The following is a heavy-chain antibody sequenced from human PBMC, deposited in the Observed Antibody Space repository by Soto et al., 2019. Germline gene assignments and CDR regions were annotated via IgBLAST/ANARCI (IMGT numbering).Heavy chain of an antibody. V-gene: IGHV2-5*02. Sequence: QITLKESGPTLVKPTQTLTLTCTFSGFSLSTSGVGVGWIRQPPGKALEWLAVIYWDDGKRYRPSLKSRLTITKDTSKNQVVLTMTNMDSVDTAIYYCAHLRYDSSGYHTYYFDYWGQGTLVTVSS. D-gene: IGHD3-22*01. CDR3: AHLRYDSSGYHTYYFDY. CDR2: IYWDDGK. J-gene: IGHJ4*02. CDR1: GFSLSTSGVG.